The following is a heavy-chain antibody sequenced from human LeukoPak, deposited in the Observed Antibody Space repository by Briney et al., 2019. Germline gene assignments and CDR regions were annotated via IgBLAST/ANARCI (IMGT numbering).Heavy chain of an antibody. V-gene: IGHV4-59*01. J-gene: IGHJ4*02. Sequence: SETLSLTCSVSGGSISNYYWSWIRQPPVKGLEWIGYIHDSGDTDYSPSLKSRVAISVDTSKNEFSLKLRSVTAADTAVYYCARGDFWSLKGNYFDYWGQGSLVTVSS. D-gene: IGHD3-3*01. CDR2: IHDSGDT. CDR3: ARGDFWSLKGNYFDY. CDR1: GGSISNYY.